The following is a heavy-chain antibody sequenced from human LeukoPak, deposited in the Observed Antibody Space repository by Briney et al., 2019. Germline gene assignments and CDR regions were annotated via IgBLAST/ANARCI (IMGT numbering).Heavy chain of an antibody. V-gene: IGHV3-23*01. J-gene: IGHJ4*02. CDR3: AKVSWANYFDY. CDR2: ISGSGGNT. CDR1: GFSFSSYA. D-gene: IGHD6-13*01. Sequence: GGSLRLSCAASGFSFSSYAMSWVRQAPGKGLEWVSAISGSGGNTYYADSVRGRFTISRDNSKNTLYLQMNSLRAEDTAIYHCAKVSWANYFDYWGQGTLVTVSS.